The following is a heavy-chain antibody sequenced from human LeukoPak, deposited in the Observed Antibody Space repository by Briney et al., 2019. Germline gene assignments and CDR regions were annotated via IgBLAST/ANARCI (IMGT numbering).Heavy chain of an antibody. V-gene: IGHV4-39*07. CDR1: GGSISSSSYY. Sequence: SETLSLTCTVSGGSISSSSYYWGWIRQPPGKGLEWIGGIYYSGSTYYNPSLKSRVTISVDTSENQFSLKLSSVTAADTAVYYCARDTTTRRIIGNYYYYYMDVWGKGTTVTISS. J-gene: IGHJ6*03. D-gene: IGHD3-16*01. CDR2: IYYSGST. CDR3: ARDTTTRRIIGNYYYYYMDV.